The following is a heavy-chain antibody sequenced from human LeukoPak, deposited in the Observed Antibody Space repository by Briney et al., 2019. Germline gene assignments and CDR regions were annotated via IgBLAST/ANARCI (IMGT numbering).Heavy chain of an antibody. CDR1: GYTFTSYA. J-gene: IGHJ6*04. CDR3: AREPSSGSYLYGQYGMDV. D-gene: IGHD3-10*01. Sequence: ASVKVSCKASGYTFTSYAMHWVRQAPGQRLEWMGWINAGNGNTKHSQKFQGRVTITRDTSASTAYMELSSLRSEDTAVYYCAREPSSGSYLYGQYGMDVWGKGTTVTVSS. CDR2: INAGNGNT. V-gene: IGHV1-3*01.